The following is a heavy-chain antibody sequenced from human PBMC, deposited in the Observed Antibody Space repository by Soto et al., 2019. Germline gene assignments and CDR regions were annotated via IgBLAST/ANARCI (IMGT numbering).Heavy chain of an antibody. V-gene: IGHV4-34*01. CDR2: INHSGST. CDR1: GGSFSGYY. D-gene: IGHD7-27*01. Sequence: SESLSLTCAVYGGSFSGYYWSWIRQPPGKGLEWIGEINHSGSTNYNPSLKSRVTISVDTSKNQFSLKLSSVTAADTAVYYCPRGVPGYYYYYYMDVWGKGTTVTVSS. J-gene: IGHJ6*03. CDR3: PRGVPGYYYYYYMDV.